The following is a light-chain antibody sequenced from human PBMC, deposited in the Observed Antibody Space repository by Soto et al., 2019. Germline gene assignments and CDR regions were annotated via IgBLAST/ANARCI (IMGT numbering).Light chain of an antibody. J-gene: IGKJ4*01. CDR2: WAS. CDR1: QSVLYSSNNRNY. Sequence: DIVMTQSPGSLTVSLGERATINCKSGQSVLYSSNNRNYLAWYQQKPGQPPKLLFYWASTRESGVPDRFSGSGSGTDFTLTISSLQAEDVAVYYCQQYYGIPHTFGGGTKVEIK. V-gene: IGKV4-1*01. CDR3: QQYYGIPHT.